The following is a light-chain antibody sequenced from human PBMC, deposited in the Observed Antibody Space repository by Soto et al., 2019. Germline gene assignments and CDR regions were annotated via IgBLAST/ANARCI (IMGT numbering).Light chain of an antibody. J-gene: IGKJ2*01. V-gene: IGKV1-5*01. CDR1: QSLSGW. CDR3: QEYNGKSYT. Sequence: DIQMTQSPSTLSASVGDRVTITCRASQSLSGWSAWYKQKPGKAPELLMYDVSRLGSWVPSRFSGSGSGTEFTLTISSLQPDDFATYYCQEYNGKSYTFGQGTQLQIK. CDR2: DVS.